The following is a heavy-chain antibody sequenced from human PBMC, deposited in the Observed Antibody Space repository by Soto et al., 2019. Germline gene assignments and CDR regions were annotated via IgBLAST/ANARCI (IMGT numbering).Heavy chain of an antibody. CDR2: ISLYSDGT. J-gene: IGHJ5*02. D-gene: IGHD2-2*01. Sequence: GASVNVSRKTSGYTLSNYRITRVRHTPGQPLEWLGWISLYSDGTNYAQKFQGRVSMTTDTSTTTAYMELRSLRSDDTAVYYCARVVPGAEAWFGPWGQGTLVTVYS. CDR3: ARVVPGAEAWFGP. CDR1: GYTLSNYR. V-gene: IGHV1-18*01.